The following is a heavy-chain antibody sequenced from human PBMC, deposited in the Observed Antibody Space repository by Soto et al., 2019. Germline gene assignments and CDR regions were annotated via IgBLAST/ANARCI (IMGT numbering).Heavy chain of an antibody. Sequence: SETLSLTCTVSGGSISSYYWSWIRQPPGKGLEWIGYIYYSGGTNYNPSLKSRVTISVDTSKNQFSLKLSSVTAADTAVYYCASGYDLGAGFDYWGQGTLVTVSS. CDR3: ASGYDLGAGFDY. V-gene: IGHV4-59*08. J-gene: IGHJ4*02. CDR1: GGSISSYY. CDR2: IYYSGGT. D-gene: IGHD5-12*01.